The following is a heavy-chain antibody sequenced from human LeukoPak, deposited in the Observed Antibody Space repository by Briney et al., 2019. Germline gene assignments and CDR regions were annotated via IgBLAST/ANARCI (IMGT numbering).Heavy chain of an antibody. J-gene: IGHJ4*02. CDR2: IYYSGST. Sequence: PSETLSLTCTVSGGSISSSSYYWGWIRQPPGKGLEWIGSIYYSGSTYYNPSLKSRVTISVDTSKNQFSLRLSSVTAADTAVYYCARQGWLQLQGYFDYWGQGTLVTVSS. D-gene: IGHD5-24*01. CDR1: GGSISSSSYY. CDR3: ARQGWLQLQGYFDY. V-gene: IGHV4-39*01.